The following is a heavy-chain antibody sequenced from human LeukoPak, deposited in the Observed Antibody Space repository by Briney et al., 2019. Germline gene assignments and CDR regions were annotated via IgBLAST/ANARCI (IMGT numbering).Heavy chain of an antibody. CDR1: GYTFIDYY. D-gene: IGHD3-22*01. V-gene: IGHV1-2*02. CDR3: AREYYDSSGTKYAFDI. Sequence: ASVKVSCKASGYTFIDYYIHWVRQAPGQGLEWMGCIDPHSGGTKYAQKLQGRVTMTRDTSISTAYMELTRLRSDDTAMFYCAREYYDSSGTKYAFDIWGQGTLVTVSS. J-gene: IGHJ3*02. CDR2: IDPHSGGT.